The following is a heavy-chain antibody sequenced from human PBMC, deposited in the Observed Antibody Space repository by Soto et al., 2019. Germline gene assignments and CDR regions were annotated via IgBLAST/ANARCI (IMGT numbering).Heavy chain of an antibody. J-gene: IGHJ6*02. CDR3: AREYKKTTSQVYYHYGMVV. CDR1: GYSFTSYW. D-gene: IGHD4-17*01. V-gene: IGHV5-51*01. CDR2: IYPGDSDT. Sequence: GESLKISCKGSGYSFTSYWIGWVRQMPGKGLEWMGIIYPGDSDTRYSPSFQGQVTISADKSISTAYLQWSSLKASDTAMYYCAREYKKTTSQVYYHYGMVVCGQGTTVTVSS.